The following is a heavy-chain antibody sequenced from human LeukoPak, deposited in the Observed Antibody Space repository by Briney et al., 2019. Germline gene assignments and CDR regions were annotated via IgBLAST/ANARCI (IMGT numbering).Heavy chain of an antibody. D-gene: IGHD4-23*01. V-gene: IGHV3-66*01. CDR3: ARGPTVVNDAFDI. CDR2: IYSGGCT. CDR1: GFSLSRYW. J-gene: IGHJ3*02. Sequence: GGSLRLSCAASGFSLSRYWMSWVRQAPGKGLEWVSVIYSGGCTYYADSVKGRFTISRDNSKNTLYLQMNSLRAEDTAVYYCARGPTVVNDAFDIWGQGTMVTVSS.